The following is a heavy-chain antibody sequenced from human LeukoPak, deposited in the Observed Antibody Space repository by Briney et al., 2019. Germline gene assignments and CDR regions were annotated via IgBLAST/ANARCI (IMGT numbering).Heavy chain of an antibody. J-gene: IGHJ4*02. CDR1: GGSISNSDW. CDR3: ARRIQLWPYYFDY. V-gene: IGHV4-4*02. D-gene: IGHD5-18*01. CDR2: IYHTGST. Sequence: SETLSLTCAVSGGSISNSDWWSWVRQPPGKGLEWIGEIYHTGSTNYNQSLKSRVTISVDKSKNQFSLNLSSVTAADTAVYYCARRIQLWPYYFDYWGQGTLVTVSS.